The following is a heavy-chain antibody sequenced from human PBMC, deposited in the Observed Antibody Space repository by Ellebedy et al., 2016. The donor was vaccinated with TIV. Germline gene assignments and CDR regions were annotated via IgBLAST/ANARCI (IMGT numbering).Heavy chain of an antibody. V-gene: IGHV3-23*01. CDR3: ARISCGSHTCDKGFDY. CDR1: GFTLTNYA. CDR2: IVGTGDTGYT. D-gene: IGHD2-2*02. J-gene: IGHJ4*02. Sequence: GGSLRLSXAAFGFTLTNYAVSWVRQAPGKGLEWVSLIVGTGDTGYTHYADSVKGQFTISRDTSKNTVYLQMDRLRADDTAVYFCARISCGSHTCDKGFDYWGQGTQVTVSS.